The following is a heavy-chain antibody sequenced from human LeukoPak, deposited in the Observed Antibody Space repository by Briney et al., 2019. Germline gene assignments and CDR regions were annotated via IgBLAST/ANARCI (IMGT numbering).Heavy chain of an antibody. V-gene: IGHV3-33*06. J-gene: IGHJ3*02. CDR2: IWYGGSNK. CDR1: GFTFSSYG. CDR3: AKVLWFGELYAFDI. Sequence: GGSLRLSCAASGFTFSSYGMHWVRQAPGKGLEWVAVIWYGGSNKYYADSVKGRFTISRDNSKNTLYLQMNSLRAEDTAVYYCAKVLWFGELYAFDIWGQGTMVTVSS. D-gene: IGHD3-10*01.